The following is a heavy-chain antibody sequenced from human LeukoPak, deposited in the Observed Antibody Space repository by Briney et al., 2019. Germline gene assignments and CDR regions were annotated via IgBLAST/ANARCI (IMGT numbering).Heavy chain of an antibody. D-gene: IGHD6-19*01. Sequence: GGSLRLSCAASGFTFSSYSMNWVRQAPGKGLEWVAVVWYDGSQKYYADSVRGRFSISRDNSKNTQYLQMDGLRVEDTGVYYCARGVVGWYLLDYWGQGTLVTVSS. J-gene: IGHJ4*02. CDR1: GFTFSSYS. CDR2: VWYDGSQK. V-gene: IGHV3-33*08. CDR3: ARGVVGWYLLDY.